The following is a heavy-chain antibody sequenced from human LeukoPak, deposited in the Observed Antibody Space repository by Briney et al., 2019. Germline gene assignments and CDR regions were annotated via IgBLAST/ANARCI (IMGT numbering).Heavy chain of an antibody. D-gene: IGHD3-10*01. V-gene: IGHV4-4*07. Sequence: SETLSLTCTVSGGSTSSYYWSWIRQPPGKGLEWIGRIYNSGTTKYNPSLRSRVTISVDTSKNQFSLRLSSVTAADTAMSYCARHSWDYSGTYPLDYWGQGTLVSVSS. CDR1: GGSTSSYY. CDR3: ARHSWDYSGTYPLDY. J-gene: IGHJ4*02. CDR2: IYNSGTT.